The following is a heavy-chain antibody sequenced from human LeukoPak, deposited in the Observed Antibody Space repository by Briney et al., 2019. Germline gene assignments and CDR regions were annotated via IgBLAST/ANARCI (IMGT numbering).Heavy chain of an antibody. D-gene: IGHD4-17*01. CDR1: GFTFSSYA. CDR3: SKSTTVSTIDDY. Sequence: GGSLRLSCAASGFTFSSYAMSWVRQAPGKGLEWVSAISGSGGSTYYADSVKGRFTTSRDNSKDTLYLQMNSLRAEDTAVYYCSKSTTVSTIDDYWGQGTLVTVSS. CDR2: ISGSGGST. V-gene: IGHV3-23*01. J-gene: IGHJ4*02.